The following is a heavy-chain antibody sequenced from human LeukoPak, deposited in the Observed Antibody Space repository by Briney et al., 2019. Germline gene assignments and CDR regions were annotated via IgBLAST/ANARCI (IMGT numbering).Heavy chain of an antibody. J-gene: IGHJ6*02. Sequence: GASVKVSCKVSGYTLTDLSMDWVRQAPGKGLEWLGGFDPEDGGTIYAQKFQGRVTLAEDTSTDTAYMELSSLRSEDTAAYYCATDIPRRVRGVVYSSFGMDVWGQGTTVTVS. CDR1: GYTLTDLS. CDR3: ATDIPRRVRGVVYSSFGMDV. V-gene: IGHV1-24*01. D-gene: IGHD3-10*01. CDR2: FDPEDGGT.